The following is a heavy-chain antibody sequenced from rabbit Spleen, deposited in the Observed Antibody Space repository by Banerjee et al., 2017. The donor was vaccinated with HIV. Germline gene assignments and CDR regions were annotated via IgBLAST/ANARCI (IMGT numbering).Heavy chain of an antibody. CDR3: ARAASEHDDYFNL. CDR2: IYTGGRGTT. D-gene: IGHD2-1*01. Sequence: QEQLEESGGDLVQPEGSLTLTCKASGLDFTSSYWICWVRQAPGKGPEWIACIYTGGRGTTYYASWAKGRFTISKTSSTTVTLQMTSLTAADTATYFCARAASEHDDYFNLWGPGTLVTVS. CDR1: GLDFTSSYW. V-gene: IGHV1S45*01. J-gene: IGHJ4*01.